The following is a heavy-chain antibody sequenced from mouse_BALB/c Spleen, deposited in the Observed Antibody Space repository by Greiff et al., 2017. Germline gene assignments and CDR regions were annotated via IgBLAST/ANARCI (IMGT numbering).Heavy chain of an antibody. CDR3: ARRGYDGYYED. CDR2: ISYSGST. D-gene: IGHD2-3*01. Sequence: EVKVEESGPSLVKPSQTLSLTCSVTGDSITSGYWNWIRKFPGNKLEYMGYISYSGSTYYNPSLKSRISITRDTSKNQYYLQLNSVTTEDTATYYCARRGYDGYYEDWGQGTSVTVSS. CDR1: GDSITSGY. J-gene: IGHJ4*01. V-gene: IGHV3-8*02.